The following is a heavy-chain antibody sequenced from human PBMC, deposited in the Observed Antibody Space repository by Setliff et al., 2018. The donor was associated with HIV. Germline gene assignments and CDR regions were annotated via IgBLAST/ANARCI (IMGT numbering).Heavy chain of an antibody. D-gene: IGHD3-22*01. V-gene: IGHV3-23*01. J-gene: IGHJ4*02. Sequence: LRLSCGASGFTFSGFAMNWVRHAPGKGLEWVSAVSGGGTATEYAGSVQGRFTISRDNSKNALYLEMNNLRAEDTAIYYCAKVLDYIDSSGYSYFRLWGQGTQVAVSS. CDR1: GFTFSGFA. CDR3: AKVLDYIDSSGYSYFRL. CDR2: VSGGGTAT.